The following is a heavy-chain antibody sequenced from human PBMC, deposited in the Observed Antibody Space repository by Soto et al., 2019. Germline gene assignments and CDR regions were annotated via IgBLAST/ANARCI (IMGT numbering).Heavy chain of an antibody. D-gene: IGHD5-18*01. V-gene: IGHV3-48*02. CDR2: ISFSGNTI. Sequence: GGSLRLSCAASGFTFDDYGMNWVRQAPGKRLEWVSFISFSGNTIYYADSVRGRFTISRDNAKSTLFLQMNSLRDNDTATYYCARRLDPLQYSDYWGRGTLVTVSS. CDR1: GFTFDDYG. CDR3: ARRLDPLQYSDY. J-gene: IGHJ4*02.